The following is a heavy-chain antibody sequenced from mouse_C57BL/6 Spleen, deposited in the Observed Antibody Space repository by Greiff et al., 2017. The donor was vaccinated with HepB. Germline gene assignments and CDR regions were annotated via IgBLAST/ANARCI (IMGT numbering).Heavy chain of an antibody. J-gene: IGHJ4*01. CDR1: GFTFSDYG. D-gene: IGHD2-5*01. CDR2: ISSGSSTI. Sequence: DVKLVESGGGLVKPGGSLKLSCAASGFTFSDYGMHWVRQAPEKGLEWVAYISSGSSTIYYADTVKGRFTITRDNATNTLFLQLTSLRSEDTAMYYCARPLYSNYGVYYYAMDYWGQGTSVTVSS. CDR3: ARPLYSNYGVYYYAMDY. V-gene: IGHV5-17*01.